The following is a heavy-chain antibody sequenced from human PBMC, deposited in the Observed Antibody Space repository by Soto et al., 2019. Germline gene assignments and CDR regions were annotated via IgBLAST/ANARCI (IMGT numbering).Heavy chain of an antibody. J-gene: IGHJ4*01. CDR3: ARDPSPYTSGWYGVDF. CDR2: ISYDGTNK. V-gene: IGHV3-30*04. CDR1: GFMFSAYA. D-gene: IGHD6-19*01. Sequence: QVQLVESGGGVVQPGRSLRLSCAASGFMFSAYAMLWVRQAPGKGLEWVAAISYDGTNKYYADSVKGRFTISRDNSKNTLCLQMVSLRAEDTAVYYCARDPSPYTSGWYGVDFWGHGTLVTVSS.